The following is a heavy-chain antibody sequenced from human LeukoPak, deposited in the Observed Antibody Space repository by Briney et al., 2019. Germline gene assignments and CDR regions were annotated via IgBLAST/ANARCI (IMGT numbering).Heavy chain of an antibody. CDR1: GGSLYRNNYY. CDR3: AKGAGGFSYFNWFDP. V-gene: IGHV4-39*07. J-gene: IGHJ5*02. D-gene: IGHD5-18*01. CDR2: IYYSGTT. Sequence: NPSETLSLTCSVSGGSLYRNNYYWAWIRQPPGKGLEWIGSIYYSGTTHYSPSLESRVTISVDTSKNQFSLKLASVTAADTAIYYCAKGAGGFSYFNWFDPWGQGTLVTVSS.